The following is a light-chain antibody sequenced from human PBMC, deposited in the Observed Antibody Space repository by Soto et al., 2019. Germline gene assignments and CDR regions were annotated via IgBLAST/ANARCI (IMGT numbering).Light chain of an antibody. CDR3: CSYAGTRTSWV. Sequence: QSALTQPASVSGFLGQSLTISCTGSRSDVGTFNLVSWFQQHPGKAPKLLIFEGTKRPTGVSDRFSGSKSVNTASLTISGLQAEDEADYHCCSYAGTRTSWVFGTGTKVT. J-gene: IGLJ1*01. CDR1: RSDVGTFNL. V-gene: IGLV2-23*01. CDR2: EGT.